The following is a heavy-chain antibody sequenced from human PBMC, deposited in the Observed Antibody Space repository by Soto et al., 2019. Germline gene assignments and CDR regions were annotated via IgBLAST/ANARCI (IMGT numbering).Heavy chain of an antibody. CDR1: GGSISSGCYY. CDR3: ARGNYYGSGSYYPPGVLFDD. CDR2: IYYSGST. D-gene: IGHD3-10*01. V-gene: IGHV4-31*03. J-gene: IGHJ4*02. Sequence: SLSLPCTVSGGSISSGCYYWSWICQHPGKGLEWIVYIYYSGSTYYNPSLKSRVTISVDTSKNQFSLKLSSVTAADTAVYYCARGNYYGSGSYYPPGVLFDDWGQGALVTVSS.